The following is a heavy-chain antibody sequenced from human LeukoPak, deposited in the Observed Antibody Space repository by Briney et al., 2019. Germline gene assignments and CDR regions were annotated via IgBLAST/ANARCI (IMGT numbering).Heavy chain of an antibody. Sequence: SQTLSLTCTVSGGSISSCDYYWSWIRQPPGRGLEWIGYIYYSESPYYNPSLKSRVTISVDTSNNQFSLKLSSVTAADTAVYYCARDQRAYYDILTGTGHDAFDIWGQGTMVTVSS. CDR3: ARDQRAYYDILTGTGHDAFDI. D-gene: IGHD3-9*01. J-gene: IGHJ3*02. CDR2: IYYSESP. V-gene: IGHV4-30-4*08. CDR1: GGSISSCDYY.